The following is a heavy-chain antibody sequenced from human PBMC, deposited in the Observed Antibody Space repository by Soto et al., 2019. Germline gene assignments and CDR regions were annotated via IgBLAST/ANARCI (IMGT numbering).Heavy chain of an antibody. J-gene: IGHJ5*02. CDR3: ARDRSVYCSGGSCYGWFDP. Sequence: GGSLRLSCAASGFTFSSYSMNWVRQAPGKGLEWVSYISSSSSTIYYADSVKGRFTISRDNAKNSLYLQMNSLRAEDTAVYYCARDRSVYCSGGSCYGWFDPWGQGTLVTVSS. CDR1: GFTFSSYS. D-gene: IGHD2-15*01. V-gene: IGHV3-48*01. CDR2: ISSSSSTI.